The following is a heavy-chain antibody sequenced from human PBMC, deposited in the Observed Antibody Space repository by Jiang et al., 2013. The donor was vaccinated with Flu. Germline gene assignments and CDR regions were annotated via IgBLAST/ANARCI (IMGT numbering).Heavy chain of an antibody. J-gene: IGHJ4*02. D-gene: IGHD6-19*01. CDR3: VRDSVAGTD. CDR1: GFTFSRSW. CDR2: IDADGSRT. V-gene: IGHV3-74*01. Sequence: VQLVESGGGLVQPGGSLRLSCAASGFTFSRSWMQWVRQAPGKGLVWVARIDADGSRTDYADSMKGRFTITRDNAKNTVFLQMNSLRAEDTAVYYCVRDSVAGTDWGQGTLVTVSS.